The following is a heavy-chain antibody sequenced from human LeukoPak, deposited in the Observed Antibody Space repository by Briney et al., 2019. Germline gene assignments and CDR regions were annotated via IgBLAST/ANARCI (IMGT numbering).Heavy chain of an antibody. Sequence: ASVKVSCTASGYTSTNYYMHWVRQAPGQGLEWMGMINPSGGSTTYAQKFQGRVTMTRDTSTSTVYMELSSLRSEDTAVYYCARVPYCSNGICYTHYYCDYWGQGTLVTVSS. V-gene: IGHV1-46*01. CDR1: GYTSTNYY. CDR2: INPSGGST. D-gene: IGHD2-8*01. J-gene: IGHJ4*02. CDR3: ARVPYCSNGICYTHYYCDY.